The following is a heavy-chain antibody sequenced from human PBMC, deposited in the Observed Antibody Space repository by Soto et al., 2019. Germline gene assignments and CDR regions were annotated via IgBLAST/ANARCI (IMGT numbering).Heavy chain of an antibody. J-gene: IGHJ4*02. CDR3: AQGFSGYYLRAFDY. V-gene: IGHV3-48*03. D-gene: IGHD3-22*01. CDR1: GLTFSSYE. Sequence: LRLSCAASGLTFSSYEMNWVRLAPGQGLEWVTSISSSGSTIYYADSVQGRFTISRDNAKNSLYLQMNSLRAEDTAVFYCAQGFSGYYLRAFDYWGQGT. CDR2: ISSSGSTI.